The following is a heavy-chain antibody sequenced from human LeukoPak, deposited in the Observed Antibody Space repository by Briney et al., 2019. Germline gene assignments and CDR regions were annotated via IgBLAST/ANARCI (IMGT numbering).Heavy chain of an antibody. CDR2: IYPGDSDT. D-gene: IGHD4-17*01. CDR3: ARLLGRVGDYCDY. Sequence: GESLKISCKGSGYTFTSYWIGWVRQMPGKGLEWMGIIYPGDSDTRYSPSFQGQVTISADKSITTAYLQWSSLRASDTAMYCCARLLGRVGDYCDYWGQGTLVTVSS. J-gene: IGHJ4*02. CDR1: GYTFTSYW. V-gene: IGHV5-51*01.